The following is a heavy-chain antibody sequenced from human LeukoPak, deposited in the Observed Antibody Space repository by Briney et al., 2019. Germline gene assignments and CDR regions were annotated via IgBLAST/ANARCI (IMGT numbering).Heavy chain of an antibody. CDR3: ARESYFDWFGIDY. Sequence: SETLSLTCTVSGGSVSSGSYYWSWIRQPPGKGLEWIGYIYYGGSTNYNPSLKSRVTISVDTSKNQFSLKLSSVTAADTAVYYCARESYFDWFGIDYWGQGTLVTVSS. V-gene: IGHV4-61*01. CDR1: GGSVSSGSYY. CDR2: IYYGGST. J-gene: IGHJ4*02. D-gene: IGHD3-9*01.